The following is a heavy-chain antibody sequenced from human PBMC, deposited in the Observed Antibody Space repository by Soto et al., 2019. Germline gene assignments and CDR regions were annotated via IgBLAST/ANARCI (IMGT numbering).Heavy chain of an antibody. V-gene: IGHV1-69*02. CDR2: IIPILGIT. J-gene: IGHJ4*02. D-gene: IGHD1-1*01. Sequence: SVKVSCKASGGTFSSYTISWVRQAPGQGLEWMGRIIPILGITNYAQKFQGRVSITADTSASTAYMELTSLTSEDTAVYYCARFLMGSTTLDYWGQGTPVTVSS. CDR3: ARFLMGSTTLDY. CDR1: GGTFSSYT.